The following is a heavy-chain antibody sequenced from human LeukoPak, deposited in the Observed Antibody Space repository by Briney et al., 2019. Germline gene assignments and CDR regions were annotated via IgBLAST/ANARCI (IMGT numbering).Heavy chain of an antibody. J-gene: IGHJ6*02. CDR2: MSSGGTT. D-gene: IGHD6-19*01. V-gene: IGHV3-23*01. CDR1: GFTFSSYA. Sequence: GGSLRLSCAASGFTFSSYAMSWVRQASGKGLEWVSTMSSGGTTYYGDSVKGRFTISRDNSKNTLYLQMNSLRAEDTAVYYCAKSGYSGYSSGWYRDYYGMDVWGQGITVTVSS. CDR3: AKSGYSGYSSGWYRDYYGMDV.